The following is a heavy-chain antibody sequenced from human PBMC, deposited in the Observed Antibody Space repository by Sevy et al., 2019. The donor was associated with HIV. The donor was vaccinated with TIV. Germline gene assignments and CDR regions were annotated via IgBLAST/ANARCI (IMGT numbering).Heavy chain of an antibody. D-gene: IGHD3-16*01. CDR1: GYSFISYG. CDR2: ISPYNGHA. J-gene: IGHJ6*03. V-gene: IGHV1-18*01. Sequence: GESLKISCKASGYSFISYGINWVRQAPGQGLEWMGWISPYNGHASSAQKFQDRVTLTTDTSTSTAYMELRSLRSDDTAVYYCARDDTYSDPARYHYAYMDVWGQGTTVTVSS. CDR3: ARDDTYSDPARYHYAYMDV.